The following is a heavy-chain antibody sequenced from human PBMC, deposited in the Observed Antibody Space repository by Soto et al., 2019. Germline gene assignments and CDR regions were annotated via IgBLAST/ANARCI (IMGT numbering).Heavy chain of an antibody. CDR1: GGSISSYY. J-gene: IGHJ5*02. V-gene: IGHV4-59*08. Sequence: SETLSLTCTVSGGSISSYYWSWIRQPPGKGLEWIGYIYYSGSTNYNPSLKSRVTISVDTSKNQFSLKLSSLTAADTAVYYCARHDSDLRGTIFGVVIVPHWFDPWGQGTLVTVSS. D-gene: IGHD3-3*01. CDR2: IYYSGST. CDR3: ARHDSDLRGTIFGVVIVPHWFDP.